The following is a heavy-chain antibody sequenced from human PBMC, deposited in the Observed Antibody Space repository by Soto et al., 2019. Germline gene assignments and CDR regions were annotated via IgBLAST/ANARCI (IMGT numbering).Heavy chain of an antibody. CDR2: ISSSSSTI. CDR3: VKGEYYYDSSGYYYY. CDR1: GFTFSSYS. Sequence: GGSLRLSCAASGFTFSSYSMNWVRQAPGKGLEWVSYISSSSSTIYYADSVKGRFTISRDNAKNSQYLQMSSLRADDTAVYYCVKGEYYYDSSGYYYYWGQGTLVTVSS. D-gene: IGHD3-22*01. V-gene: IGHV3-48*01. J-gene: IGHJ4*02.